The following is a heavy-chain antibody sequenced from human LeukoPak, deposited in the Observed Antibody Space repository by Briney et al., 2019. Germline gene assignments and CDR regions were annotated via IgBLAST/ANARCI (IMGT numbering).Heavy chain of an antibody. Sequence: GGSLRLSCAASGFTFSSYAMHWVRQAPGKGLEYVSAISSNGGSTYYANSVKGRFTISRDNSKNTLYLQMNSLRAEDTAVYYCAREPNSPFDYWGQGTLVTVSS. CDR1: GFTFSSYA. CDR2: ISSNGGST. CDR3: AREPNSPFDY. V-gene: IGHV3-64*01. J-gene: IGHJ4*02.